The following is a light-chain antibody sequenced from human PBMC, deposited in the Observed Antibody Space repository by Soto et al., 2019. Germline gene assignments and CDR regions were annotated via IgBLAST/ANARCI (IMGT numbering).Light chain of an antibody. CDR2: AAS. J-gene: IGKJ2*02. Sequence: DIQMTQSPSSLSASVGDRVTITCRASQGIRKDLGWYQQKPGKAPKSLISAASTLHSGGASRFSGSGSGTEFTLTISSLQPEDVATYDCLQHNSYPSTFGQGTRLEI. V-gene: IGKV1-17*01. CDR3: LQHNSYPST. CDR1: QGIRKD.